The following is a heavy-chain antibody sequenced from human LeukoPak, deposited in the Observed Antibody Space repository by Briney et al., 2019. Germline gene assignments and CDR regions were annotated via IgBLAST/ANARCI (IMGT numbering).Heavy chain of an antibody. D-gene: IGHD5-24*01. Sequence: SQTPSLTCTVSGGSISNGDYYWSWIRQPPGKGLEWIGYIYHNGNTYYNSSLKSRVTISVDTSKNQFSLKLSSVTAADTAVYYCARDAGSPSQLKEDGLNWFDPWGQGTLVTVSS. CDR2: IYHNGNT. V-gene: IGHV4-30-4*01. J-gene: IGHJ5*02. CDR1: GGSISNGDYY. CDR3: ARDAGSPSQLKEDGLNWFDP.